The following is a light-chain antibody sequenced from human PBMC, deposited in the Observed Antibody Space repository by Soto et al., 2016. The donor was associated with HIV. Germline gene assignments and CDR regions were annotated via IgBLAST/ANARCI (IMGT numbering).Light chain of an antibody. V-gene: IGKV1-5*03. CDR1: QSISSW. J-gene: IGKJ1*01. CDR2: KAS. Sequence: DIQLTQSPSTVSACVGDRVSLTCRASQSISSWLAWYHQRPGKAPDLLIYKASNLKTGVPSRFSATGYGTEFTLTISSLQPDDSGHYYCQHFNSYPPWTFGQGTRVEI. CDR3: QHFNSYPPWT.